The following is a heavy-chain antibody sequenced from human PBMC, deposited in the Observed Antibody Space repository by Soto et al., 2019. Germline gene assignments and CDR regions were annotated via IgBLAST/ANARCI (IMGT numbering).Heavy chain of an antibody. V-gene: IGHV2-5*02. CDR3: AHGQDIAAAGTFAFDI. CDR1: GFSLSTSGVG. CDR2: FYWDDDK. D-gene: IGHD6-13*01. J-gene: IGHJ3*02. Sequence: QITLKESGPTLVNPTQTLTLTCTFSGFSLSTSGVGVGWIRQPPGMALEGLALFYWDDDKRYCPSLKGRLTITKDTSKDQVVLTMTNMDPVDTATYYCAHGQDIAAAGTFAFDIWGQGTMVTVSS.